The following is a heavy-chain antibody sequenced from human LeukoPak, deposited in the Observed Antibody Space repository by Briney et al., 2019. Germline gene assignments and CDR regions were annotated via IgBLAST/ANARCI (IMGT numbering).Heavy chain of an antibody. D-gene: IGHD6-19*01. CDR2: IYYSGST. Sequence: SETLSLTCTVSGGSISSYYWSWIRQPPGKVLELIGYIYYSGSTNYNPSLKSRVTISVDTSKNQFSLKLSSVTAADTAVYYCARAGLQQWLAARGAFDIWGQGTMVTVSS. J-gene: IGHJ3*02. CDR1: GGSISSYY. CDR3: ARAGLQQWLAARGAFDI. V-gene: IGHV4-59*01.